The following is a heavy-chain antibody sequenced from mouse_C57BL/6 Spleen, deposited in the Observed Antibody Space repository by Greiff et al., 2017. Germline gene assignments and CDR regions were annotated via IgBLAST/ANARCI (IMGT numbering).Heavy chain of an antibody. CDR1: GFTFSDYY. Sequence: EVHLVEPGGGLVQPGGSLKLSCAASGFTFSDYYMYWVRQTPEKRLEWVAYISNGGGSTYYPDTVKGRLTISTDNAKNTLYLQMSRLKSEDTAMYYCARRGGKAIGYWGQGTSVTDSS. D-gene: IGHD1-1*02. V-gene: IGHV5-12*01. CDR3: ARRGGKAIGY. CDR2: ISNGGGST. J-gene: IGHJ4*01.